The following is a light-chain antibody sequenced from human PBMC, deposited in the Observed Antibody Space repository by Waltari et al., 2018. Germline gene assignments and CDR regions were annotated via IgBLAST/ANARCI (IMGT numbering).Light chain of an antibody. CDR3: CSYAGSSTHVV. V-gene: IGLV2-23*01. CDR2: EGS. Sequence: QSALTQPASVSGSPGQAITISSTGTSSDVVRYNLVSWYQQHPGKAPKLMIYEGSKRPSGVSNRFSGSKSGNTASLTISGLQAEDEADYYCCSYAGSSTHVVFGGGTKLTVL. J-gene: IGLJ2*01. CDR1: SSDVVRYNL.